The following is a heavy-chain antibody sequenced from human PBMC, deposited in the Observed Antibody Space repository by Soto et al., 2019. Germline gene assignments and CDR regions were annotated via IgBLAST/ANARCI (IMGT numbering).Heavy chain of an antibody. J-gene: IGHJ4*02. V-gene: IGHV4-39*01. CDR3: ARASMIPDYFDY. Sequence: PSETLSLTCTVSGGSISSSHYYWDWIRQPPGKGLEWIGSIHYSGSSYYNPSLKSRVTISVDTSKNQFSLKLSSVTAADTAVYYCARASMIPDYFDYWGQGTLVTVSS. CDR2: IHYSGSS. CDR1: GGSISSSHYY. D-gene: IGHD3-22*01.